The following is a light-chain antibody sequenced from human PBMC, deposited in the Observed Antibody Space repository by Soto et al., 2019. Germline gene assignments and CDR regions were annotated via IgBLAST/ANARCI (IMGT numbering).Light chain of an antibody. CDR1: NSDVGGYNY. CDR2: EVS. CDR3: SSYTSISTLYV. J-gene: IGLJ1*01. Sequence: QSVLTQPASVSGSPGQSITISCTGTNSDVGGYNYVSWYQRHPGKAPELMIYEVSHRPSGVSNRFSGSKSDNTASLTISGLQAEDEADYYCSSYTSISTLYVLGTGTKVTVL. V-gene: IGLV2-14*01.